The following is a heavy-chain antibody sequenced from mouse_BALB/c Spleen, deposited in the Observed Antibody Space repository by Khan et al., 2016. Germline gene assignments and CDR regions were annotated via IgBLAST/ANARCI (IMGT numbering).Heavy chain of an antibody. CDR3: ASKGEMGY. CDR1: GYTFSSYW. D-gene: IGHD2-3*01. Sequence: QVQLQQSGAELMKPGASVNISCKATGYTFSSYWIEWVTQRPGHGLEWIGEILPGSGSTNYNEKFKGKATFTADTSSNTAYMQLSSLTSEDSAVYYCASKGEMGYWGQGTTLTVSS. V-gene: IGHV1-9*01. J-gene: IGHJ2*01. CDR2: ILPGSGST.